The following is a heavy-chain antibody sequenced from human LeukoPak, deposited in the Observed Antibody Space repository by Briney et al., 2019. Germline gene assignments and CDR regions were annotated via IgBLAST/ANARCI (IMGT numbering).Heavy chain of an antibody. V-gene: IGHV1-8*01. D-gene: IGHD3-10*01. CDR1: GYTFTSYD. Sequence: ASVKVSCKTSGYTFTSYDINWVRQATGQGLEWMGWMNPNSGNTGYAQRFQGRATMTRSTSINTAYMELSGLRSEDTAVYYCAKGRAGRGSRTPLLDYWGQGTLVTVSS. J-gene: IGHJ4*02. CDR3: AKGRAGRGSRTPLLDY. CDR2: MNPNSGNT.